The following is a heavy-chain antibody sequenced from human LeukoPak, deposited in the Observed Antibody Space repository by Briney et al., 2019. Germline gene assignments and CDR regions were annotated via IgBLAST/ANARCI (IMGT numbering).Heavy chain of an antibody. J-gene: IGHJ4*02. V-gene: IGHV1-24*01. Sequence: GASVKVSCKVSGYTLTELSMHWVRQAPGKGLEWMGGFDPEDGETIYAQKFQGRVTMTEDTSTDTAYMELSSLRSEDTAVYYCATARINGSYSTFDYWGQGTLVTVSS. CDR2: FDPEDGET. CDR1: GYTLTELS. CDR3: ATARINGSYSTFDY. D-gene: IGHD1-26*01.